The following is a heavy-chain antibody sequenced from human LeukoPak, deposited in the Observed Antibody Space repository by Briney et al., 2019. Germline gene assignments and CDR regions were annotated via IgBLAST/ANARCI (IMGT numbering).Heavy chain of an antibody. CDR3: ARRGYYDSVEDY. V-gene: IGHV4-39*01. Sequence: SETLSLTCTVSGGSISSSSYYWGWIRQPPGEGLEWIRSIYYSGSTYYNPSLKSRVTISVDTSKNQFSLKLSSVTAADTAVYYCARRGYYDSVEDYWGQGTLVTVSS. J-gene: IGHJ4*02. CDR1: GGSISSSSYY. CDR2: IYYSGST. D-gene: IGHD3-22*01.